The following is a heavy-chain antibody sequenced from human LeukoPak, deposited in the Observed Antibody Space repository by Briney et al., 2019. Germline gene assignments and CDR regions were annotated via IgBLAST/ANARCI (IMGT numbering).Heavy chain of an antibody. D-gene: IGHD3-3*01. Sequence: ASVKVSCKTSGYIFTSNYMHWVRQAPGQGLEWMGIINTSGGTTNYAQKFQGRVTMTRDTSTSTAYMELSSLRSEDTAVYYCASDFWSGYLGYFDYWGQGTLVTVSS. V-gene: IGHV1-46*01. J-gene: IGHJ4*02. CDR1: GYIFTSNY. CDR2: INTSGGTT. CDR3: ASDFWSGYLGYFDY.